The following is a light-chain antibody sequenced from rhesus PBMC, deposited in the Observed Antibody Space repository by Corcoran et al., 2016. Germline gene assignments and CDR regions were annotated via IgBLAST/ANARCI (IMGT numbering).Light chain of an antibody. Sequence: DIQMTQSPSSLSASVGDRVTITCRASQDISNWVAWYQQKPGKAPKLLIYKASSLQSGVPSRVSGSGAVTDFTLPLTRLQSDDFATYYCQQYARRPYNFGPGTKLDIQ. CDR3: QQYARRPYN. V-gene: IGKV1-21*01. CDR1: QDISNW. J-gene: IGKJ2*01. CDR2: KAS.